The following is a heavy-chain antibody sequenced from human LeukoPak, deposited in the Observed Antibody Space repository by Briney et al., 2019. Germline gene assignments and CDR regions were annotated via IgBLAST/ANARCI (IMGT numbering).Heavy chain of an antibody. CDR1: GWSFNDYY. J-gene: IGHJ5*02. Sequence: SETLSLTCAVYGWSFNDYYWNWVRQPPGKGLEWIGEINARGDTNYNPSLKSRVTISVDSSKNQFSLTLTSMIAAGTAIYYCARGQVPAARGYNWFDPWGQGTLVTVSS. D-gene: IGHD2-2*01. V-gene: IGHV4-34*01. CDR3: ARGQVPAARGYNWFDP. CDR2: INARGDT.